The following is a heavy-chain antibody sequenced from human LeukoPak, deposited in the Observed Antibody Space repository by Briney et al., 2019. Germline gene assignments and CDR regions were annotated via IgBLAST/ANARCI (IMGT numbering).Heavy chain of an antibody. Sequence: GGSLRLSCAASGFIFSSYSMSWVRQAPGKGLEWVSVITGSGKNTYYADSVKGRFTISKDNSKNTLYLQMNSLRAEDTAVYYCARDDDYGMDVWGQGTTVTVSS. CDR3: ARDDDYGMDV. CDR2: ITGSGKNT. J-gene: IGHJ6*02. CDR1: GFIFSSYS. V-gene: IGHV3-23*01.